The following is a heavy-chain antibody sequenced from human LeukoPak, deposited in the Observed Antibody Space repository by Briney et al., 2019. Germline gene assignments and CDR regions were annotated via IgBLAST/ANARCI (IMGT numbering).Heavy chain of an antibody. V-gene: IGHV4-4*07. Sequence: KPSETLSLTCTVSGGSISSYYWSWIRQPAGKGLEWIGRIYTSGSTNYNPSLKSRVTISVDKSTNQFSLKLSSVTAADTAVYYCARDTPPGRGFFDYWGQGTLVTVSS. CDR1: GGSISSYY. CDR3: ARDTPPGRGFFDY. J-gene: IGHJ4*02. CDR2: IYTSGST.